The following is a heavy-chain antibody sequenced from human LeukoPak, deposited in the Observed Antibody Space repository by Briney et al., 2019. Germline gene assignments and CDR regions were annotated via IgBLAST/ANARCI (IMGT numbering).Heavy chain of an antibody. D-gene: IGHD5-24*01. Sequence: ASVKVSCKASGYTFTSYDINWVRQAPGQGLEWMGWMNPKSTNTFYAQKFQGQDTMTSDTSINTAYLELSGLRSEDTAVYYCTRGWSNMAKVGLDHWGQGTLVTVSS. CDR1: GYTFTSYD. J-gene: IGHJ4*02. V-gene: IGHV1-8*01. CDR2: MNPKSTNT. CDR3: TRGWSNMAKVGLDH.